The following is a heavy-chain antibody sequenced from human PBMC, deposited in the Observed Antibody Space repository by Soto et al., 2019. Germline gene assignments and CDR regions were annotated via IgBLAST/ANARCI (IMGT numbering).Heavy chain of an antibody. CDR2: ISAYNGNT. CDR1: GYTFTGYG. Sequence: GASVKVSCKASGYTFTGYGISWVRQAPGQGLEWMGWISAYNGNTNYAQKLQGRVTMTTDTSTSTAYMELRSLRSDDTAVYYCARDPWREYSGYQFDYWGQGTLVTVSS. V-gene: IGHV1-18*01. CDR3: ARDPWREYSGYQFDY. D-gene: IGHD5-12*01. J-gene: IGHJ4*02.